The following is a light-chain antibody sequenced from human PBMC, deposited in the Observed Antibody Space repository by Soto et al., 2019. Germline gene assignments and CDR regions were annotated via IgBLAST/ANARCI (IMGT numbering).Light chain of an antibody. CDR1: QSVSRY. CDR2: DAS. J-gene: IGKJ3*01. Sequence: EIVLTQSPATLSLSPGERATLSCRASQSVSRYLAWYQQKPGQAPRLLIYDASNRATGIPARFSGSGSGTDFTLTISSLEPEDFAVYYCQQRSNWPSFGPGTKADIK. V-gene: IGKV3-11*01. CDR3: QQRSNWPS.